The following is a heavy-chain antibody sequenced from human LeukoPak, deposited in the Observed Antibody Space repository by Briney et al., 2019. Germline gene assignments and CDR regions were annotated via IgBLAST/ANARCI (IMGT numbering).Heavy chain of an antibody. CDR3: ARRYYFVSGSYYPFDF. CDR1: GGSISDNDYS. J-gene: IGHJ4*02. Sequence: SETLSLACNVSGGSISDNDYSWDWIRQPPGKGLEWMGGIHYSGTTYSNPSLKSRISISVDTSKSQFSLKLRSVTAADTAVYYCARRYYFVSGSYYPFDFWGQGTLVTVSS. V-gene: IGHV4-39*01. D-gene: IGHD3-10*01. CDR2: IHYSGTT.